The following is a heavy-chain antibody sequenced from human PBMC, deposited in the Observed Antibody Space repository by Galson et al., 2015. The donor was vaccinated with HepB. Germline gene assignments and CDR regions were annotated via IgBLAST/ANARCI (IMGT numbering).Heavy chain of an antibody. CDR2: IDWDDDK. J-gene: IGHJ6*02. D-gene: IGHD6-13*01. CDR3: ARIRRYFPGYSSSWYDNYGMDV. CDR1: GFSLSTSGMC. Sequence: PALVKPTQTLTLTCTFSGFSLSTSGMCVSWIRQPPGKALEWLALIDWDDDKYYSTSLKTRLTISKDTSKNQVVLTMTNMDPVDTATYYCARIRRYFPGYSSSWYDNYGMDVWGQGTTVTVSS. V-gene: IGHV2-70*01.